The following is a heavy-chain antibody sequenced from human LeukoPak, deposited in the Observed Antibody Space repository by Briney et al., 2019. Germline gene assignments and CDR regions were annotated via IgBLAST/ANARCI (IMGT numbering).Heavy chain of an antibody. V-gene: IGHV3-23*01. J-gene: IGHJ5*02. CDR3: ATYRQTGDGGP. CDR1: GFTFTNYA. D-gene: IGHD5-24*01. Sequence: GGSLGLSCAASGFTFTNYAMSWARQAPGKGLEWVSVIGGDGANIHYRDSVKGRFTISRDNSKNTVFLQMNSLRAEDTAVYYCATYRQTGDGGPWGQGTLVTVSS. CDR2: IGGDGANI.